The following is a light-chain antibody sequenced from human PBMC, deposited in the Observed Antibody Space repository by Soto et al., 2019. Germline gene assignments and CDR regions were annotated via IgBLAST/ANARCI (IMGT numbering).Light chain of an antibody. J-gene: IGKJ1*01. V-gene: IGKV1-27*01. CDR3: QQYNDAPWT. CDR1: PGISNY. CDR2: AAS. Sequence: DIQMTQSPSSLSASVGDRVTITCRASPGISNYLAWYQQKPGKVPKLLIYAASTLQSGVPSRFSGSGSGTDFTLTISSLQPEDVATYYCQQYNDAPWTFGPGTKVEIK.